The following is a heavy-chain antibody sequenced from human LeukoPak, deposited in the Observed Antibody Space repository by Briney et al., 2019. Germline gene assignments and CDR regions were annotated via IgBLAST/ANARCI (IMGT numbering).Heavy chain of an antibody. V-gene: IGHV3-53*01. D-gene: IGHD5-24*01. CDR2: IYSGGST. Sequence: PGGSLRLSCAASGFTVSSNYMSWVRQAPGKGLEWVSVIYSGGSTYYADSVKGRFTISRDDSKNTLYLQMNSLRAEDTVVYYCAREWGMATITYFDYWGQGTLVTVSS. J-gene: IGHJ4*02. CDR1: GFTVSSNY. CDR3: AREWGMATITYFDY.